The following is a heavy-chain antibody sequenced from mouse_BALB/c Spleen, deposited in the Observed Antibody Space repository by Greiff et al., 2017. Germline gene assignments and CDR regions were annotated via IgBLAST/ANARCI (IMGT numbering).Heavy chain of an antibody. J-gene: IGHJ3*01. V-gene: IGHV5-9-3*01. CDR2: ISSGGSYT. D-gene: IGHD2-1*01. CDR1: GFTFSSYT. Sequence: EVKLVESGGGLVKPGGSLKLSCAASGFTFSSYTMSWVRQTPEKRLEWVATISSGGSYTYYPDSVKGRFTISRDNAKNTLYLQMSSLRSEDTAMYYCARLGNYGGFAYWGQGTLVTVSA. CDR3: ARLGNYGGFAY.